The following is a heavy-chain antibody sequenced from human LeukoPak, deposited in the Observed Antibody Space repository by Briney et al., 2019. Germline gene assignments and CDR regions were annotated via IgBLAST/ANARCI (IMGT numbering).Heavy chain of an antibody. J-gene: IGHJ4*02. V-gene: IGHV4-38-2*02. CDR3: VRGANMDTTIIPPRECYFEF. CDR2: IYYSGRT. D-gene: IGHD5-18*01. Sequence: SETLSLTCTVSGYSVTSGYYWGWIRQPPGKGLEWIGSIYYSGRTYYSPSLKSRVSMSVDTSKNQFSLSLSSVTAADTAVYYCVRGANMDTTIIPPRECYFEFWGQGTLVTVSS. CDR1: GYSVTSGYY.